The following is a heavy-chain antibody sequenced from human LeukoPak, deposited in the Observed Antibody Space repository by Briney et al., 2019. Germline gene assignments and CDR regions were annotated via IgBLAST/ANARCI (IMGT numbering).Heavy chain of an antibody. J-gene: IGHJ4*02. D-gene: IGHD6-13*01. CDR1: GYSISSGYY. CDR3: ARKGGKQQLTPFDY. CDR2: IYHSGST. V-gene: IGHV4-38-2*01. Sequence: SETLPPTCAVSGYSISSGYYWGWIRQPPGKGLEWIGSIYHSGSTYYNPSLKSRVTISVDTSKNQFSLKLSSVTAADTAVYYCARKGGKQQLTPFDYWGQGTLVTVSS.